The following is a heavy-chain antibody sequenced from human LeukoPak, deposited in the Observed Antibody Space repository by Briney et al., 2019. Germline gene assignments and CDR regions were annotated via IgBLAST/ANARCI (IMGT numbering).Heavy chain of an antibody. D-gene: IGHD3-10*01. CDR2: INPNSGGT. J-gene: IGHJ4*02. CDR1: GYTFTGYY. V-gene: IGHV1-2*02. Sequence: ASVKVSCKASGYTFTGYYMHWVRQAPGQGLEWMGWINPNSGGTNYAQKFQGRVTMTRDTSISTAYMELSRLRSDDTAVYYCARGASYGSGSYYHDYWGQGTLVTVSS. CDR3: ARGASYGSGSYYHDY.